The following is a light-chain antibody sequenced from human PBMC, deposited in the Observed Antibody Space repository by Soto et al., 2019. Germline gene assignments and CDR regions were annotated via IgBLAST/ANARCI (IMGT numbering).Light chain of an antibody. J-gene: IGKJ4*01. V-gene: IGKV3-20*01. Sequence: EIVLTQSPGTLSLSPGERATLSCRASQSVSSSFLAWYQQKPGQAPRLLIFGASNRATCIPDRFSGSGSGTDFTLTSSRLEPEEFAVYYCQQYDSSPLTFGGGTKVEIK. CDR2: GAS. CDR1: QSVSSSF. CDR3: QQYDSSPLT.